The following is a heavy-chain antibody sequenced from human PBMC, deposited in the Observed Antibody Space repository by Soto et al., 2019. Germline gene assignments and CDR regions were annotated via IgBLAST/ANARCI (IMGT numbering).Heavy chain of an antibody. J-gene: IGHJ4*02. D-gene: IGHD3-10*01. V-gene: IGHV1-69*01. CDR1: GGTFSSYA. CDR3: AGAGWFFGGGGRYYFDY. CDR2: IIPIFGTA. Sequence: QVQLVQSGAEVKKPGSSVKVSCKASGGTFSSYAISWVRQAPGQGLEWMGGIIPIFGTANYAQKVQGRVTITADESTSTSHMGVSSLSSGDGAVFYWAGAGWFFGGGGRYYFDYWGQGTLVTVSS.